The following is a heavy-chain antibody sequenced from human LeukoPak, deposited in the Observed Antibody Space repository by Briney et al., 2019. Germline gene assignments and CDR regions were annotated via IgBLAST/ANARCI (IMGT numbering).Heavy chain of an antibody. CDR2: ISYDGSNK. CDR1: GFTFSSYG. J-gene: IGHJ3*02. CDR3: ARDGDYVWGSYRYAFDI. Sequence: GGSLRLSCAASGFTFSSYGMHWVRQAPGKGLEWVAVISYDGSNKYYADSVKGRFTISRDNSKNTLYLQMNSLRAEDTAAYYCARDGDYVWGSYRYAFDIWGQGTMVTVSS. D-gene: IGHD3-16*02. V-gene: IGHV3-30*03.